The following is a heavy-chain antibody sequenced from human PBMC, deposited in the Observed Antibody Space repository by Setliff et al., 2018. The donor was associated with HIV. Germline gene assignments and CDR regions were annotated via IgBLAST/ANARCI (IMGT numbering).Heavy chain of an antibody. CDR1: RSTFNSHT. V-gene: IGHV1-69*02. CDR3: VRGVQSPPHYSYYYMDV. Sequence: ASVKVSCKASRSTFNSHTINWVRQAPGQGLDWMGRIVPILGVANYAQRFQGKVTITANKSTSTAYMELTSLRFDDTAMYYCVRGVQSPPHYSYYYMDVWGEGTMVTVSS. J-gene: IGHJ6*03. D-gene: IGHD3-3*01. CDR2: IVPILGVA.